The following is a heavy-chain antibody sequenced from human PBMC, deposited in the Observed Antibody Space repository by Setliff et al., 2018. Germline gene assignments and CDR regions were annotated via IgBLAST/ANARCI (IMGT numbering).Heavy chain of an antibody. CDR1: GGSVSSGTYY. CDR3: ARSMGDYGDYIEDAFDI. V-gene: IGHV4-31*03. D-gene: IGHD4-17*01. CDR2: IYNSGNT. Sequence: SETLSLTCTVSGGSVSSGTYYWNWVRQHPGKGLEWIGNIYNSGNTHYNPSLKSRVTISVDTSKNQLSLKLSSVTAADTAVYYCARSMGDYGDYIEDAFDIWGQGAMVTVSS. J-gene: IGHJ3*02.